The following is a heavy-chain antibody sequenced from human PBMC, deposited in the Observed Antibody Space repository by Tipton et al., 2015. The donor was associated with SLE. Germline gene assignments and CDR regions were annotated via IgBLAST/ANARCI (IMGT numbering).Heavy chain of an antibody. CDR1: GFTFSSYA. CDR2: ISGSGGST. V-gene: IGHV3-23*01. Sequence: SLRLSCAASGFTFSSYAMSWVRQAPGKGLEWVSAISGSGGSTYYADSVKGRFTISRDNSKNTLYLQMNSLRAEDTAVYYCAKDSPPVEYSSLYYFDYWGQGTLVTVSS. D-gene: IGHD6-6*01. CDR3: AKDSPPVEYSSLYYFDY. J-gene: IGHJ4*02.